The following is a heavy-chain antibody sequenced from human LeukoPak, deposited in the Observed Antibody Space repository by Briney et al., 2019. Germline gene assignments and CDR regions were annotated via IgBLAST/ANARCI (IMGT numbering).Heavy chain of an antibody. Sequence: ASVKVSCKASGYTFTSYAMNWVRQAPGQGLEWMGWINTNTGNPTYAQDFTGRFVFSLDTSVSTAYLQVSSLKAEDTAVYYCARTPLQWLGEGNWFDPWGQGTLVTVSS. CDR2: INTNTGNP. V-gene: IGHV7-4-1*02. D-gene: IGHD6-19*01. CDR3: ARTPLQWLGEGNWFDP. CDR1: GYTFTSYA. J-gene: IGHJ5*02.